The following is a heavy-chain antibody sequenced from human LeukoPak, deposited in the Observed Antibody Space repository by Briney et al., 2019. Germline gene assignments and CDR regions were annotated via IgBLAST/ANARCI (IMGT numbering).Heavy chain of an antibody. CDR1: GYSFTAYD. J-gene: IGHJ5*02. Sequence: ASVKVSCKASGYSFTAYDINWVRQATGPGLEWIGYINPNTGLTEYAQKFQGRVSLTRDTSITTAYMELNTLTSEDTAVYYCATTLRNNPPWGQGTLITVSS. CDR2: INPNTGLT. CDR3: ATTLRNNPP. D-gene: IGHD1-14*01. V-gene: IGHV1-8*01.